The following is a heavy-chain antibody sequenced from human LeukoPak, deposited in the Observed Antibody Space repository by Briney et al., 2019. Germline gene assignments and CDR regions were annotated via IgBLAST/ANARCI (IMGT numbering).Heavy chain of an antibody. CDR3: ARVKSLLMVRGHFDY. Sequence: PSETLSLTCTVSGGSVSSGSYYWSWIRQPAGKGLEWIGRIYTDGSTSYNPSLKSRVTISVDTSKNQFSLKLSSVTAADTAVYYCARVKSLLMVRGHFDYWGQGTLVTVSS. CDR2: IYTDGST. CDR1: GGSVSSGSYY. D-gene: IGHD3-10*01. J-gene: IGHJ4*02. V-gene: IGHV4-61*02.